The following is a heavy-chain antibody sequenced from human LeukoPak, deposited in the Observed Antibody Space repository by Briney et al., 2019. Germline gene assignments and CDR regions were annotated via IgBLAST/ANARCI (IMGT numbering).Heavy chain of an antibody. J-gene: IGHJ5*02. CDR3: AGRRLQHNWFDP. CDR2: MNPNSGNT. D-gene: IGHD4-11*01. Sequence: GASVKVSCKASGYTFTSYDINWVRQATGQGLEWMGWMNPNSGNTGYAQKFQGRVTVTRNTSISTAYMELSSLRSEDTAVYYCAGRRLQHNWFDPWGQGTLVTVSS. CDR1: GYTFTSYD. V-gene: IGHV1-8*03.